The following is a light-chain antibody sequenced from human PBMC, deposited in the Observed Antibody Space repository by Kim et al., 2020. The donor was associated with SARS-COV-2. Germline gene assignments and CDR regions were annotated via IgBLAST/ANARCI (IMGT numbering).Light chain of an antibody. CDR1: SGDIGAYNF. V-gene: IGLV2-14*01. J-gene: IGLJ3*02. Sequence: QSALTQPASVSGSPGQSITFSCTGSSGDIGAYNFVSWYQQHPGKAPKLMIYDVSKRPSGFSDRFSGSKSGNTASLTISGLQAEDEAYYYCSSYTRSSSFGFGGGTQLTVL. CDR2: DVS. CDR3: SSYTRSSSFG.